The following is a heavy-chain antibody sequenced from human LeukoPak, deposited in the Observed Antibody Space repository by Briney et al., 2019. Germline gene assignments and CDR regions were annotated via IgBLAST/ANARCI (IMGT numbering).Heavy chain of an antibody. Sequence: PGGSLRLSCAASGFTFGSYGMHWVRQAPGKGLEGVAVISYDGSNKYYADSVKGRFTISRDNSKNTLYLQMNSLRAEDTAVYYCANSRSSSTSGWDYWGQGTLVTVSS. CDR1: GFTFGSYG. V-gene: IGHV3-30*18. D-gene: IGHD2-2*01. CDR2: ISYDGSNK. CDR3: ANSRSSSTSGWDY. J-gene: IGHJ4*02.